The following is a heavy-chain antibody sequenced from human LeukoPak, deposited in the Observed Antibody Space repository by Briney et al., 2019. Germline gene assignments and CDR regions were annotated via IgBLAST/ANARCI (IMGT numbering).Heavy chain of an antibody. D-gene: IGHD6-19*01. Sequence: PGRSLRLSCAASGFTLSTHGMHWVRQAPGKGLDWVAVISYDGSKKFYADSVKGRFTISRDNSKNTAYLQMNILRLEDTAVYYCAKDDGAVTDYWGQGALVTVSS. CDR1: GFTLSTHG. CDR3: AKDDGAVTDY. J-gene: IGHJ4*02. CDR2: ISYDGSKK. V-gene: IGHV3-30*18.